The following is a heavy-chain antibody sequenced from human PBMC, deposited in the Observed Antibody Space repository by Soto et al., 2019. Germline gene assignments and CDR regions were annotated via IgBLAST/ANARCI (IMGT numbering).Heavy chain of an antibody. V-gene: IGHV3-23*01. D-gene: IGHD2-15*01. CDR2: ISGSGGST. CDR1: GFTFSSYA. Sequence: EVQLLESGGGLVQPGGSLRLSCAASGFTFSSYAMSWVRQAPGKGLEWVSAISGSGGSTYYADSVKGRFTISRDNSKNTLYLQMNSLRAEDTAVYYCAKGVIVVVVAACDAFDIWGQGTMVTVSS. CDR3: AKGVIVVVVAACDAFDI. J-gene: IGHJ3*02.